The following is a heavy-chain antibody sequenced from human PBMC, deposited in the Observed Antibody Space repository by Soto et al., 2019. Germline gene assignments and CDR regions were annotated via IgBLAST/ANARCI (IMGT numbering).Heavy chain of an antibody. CDR1: GFTFSRDG. V-gene: IGHV3-23*01. D-gene: IGHD4-17*01. J-gene: IGHJ4*02. CDR3: AKERATTTAFDY. Sequence: GGSLRLCCAASGFTFSRDGMSWVRQAPGKGLEWVSLITDNGGSTYYADSVKGRFTISRDNTKNTLFLQMNSLRAEDTAVYYCAKERATTTAFDYWGQGALVTVSS. CDR2: ITDNGGST.